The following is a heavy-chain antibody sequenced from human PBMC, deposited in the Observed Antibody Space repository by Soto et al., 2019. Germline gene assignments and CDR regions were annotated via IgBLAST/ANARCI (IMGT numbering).Heavy chain of an antibody. CDR3: AKVGWPPYKDV. CDR1: GVTFSSYG. CDR2: ISGSGGIT. Sequence: GGSLRLSCAASGVTFSSYGMSWVRQAPGKGLEWVSSISGSGGITNYADAVKGRFSISRDNSMNTLFLQMNSLRAVDTAVYYCAKVGWPPYKDVWGNGTTVTVSS. J-gene: IGHJ6*03. V-gene: IGHV3-23*01.